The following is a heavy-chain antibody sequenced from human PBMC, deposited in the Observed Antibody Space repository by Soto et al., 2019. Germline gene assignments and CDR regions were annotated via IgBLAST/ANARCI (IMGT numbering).Heavy chain of an antibody. CDR3: ARQRDYYDTSGDSYFDY. D-gene: IGHD3-22*01. V-gene: IGHV4-59*05. CDR1: GGSFSPNY. CDR2: IHYSGST. J-gene: IGHJ4*02. Sequence: PSETLSLTCTVSGGSFSPNYWSWIRQPPGKGLEWIGSIHYSGSTYYNPSLKSRVTVSVDTSKNQFSLKLTSVTAADTAVYYCARQRDYYDTSGDSYFDYWGQGTLVTVSS.